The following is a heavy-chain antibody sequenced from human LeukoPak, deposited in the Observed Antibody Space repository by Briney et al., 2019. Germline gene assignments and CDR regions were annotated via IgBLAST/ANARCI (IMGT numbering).Heavy chain of an antibody. CDR2: IKSKADGETT. Sequence: PGGSLRLSCAASGFSFTNAWMTWVRQAPGKGLEWVGRIKSKADGETTDYAAPVKGRCTMSRDDSKATLYLQMNYVNTEDTAVYYCTTDLAITMIRGVIVYWGQGTLVTASS. CDR1: GFSFTNAW. D-gene: IGHD3-10*01. V-gene: IGHV3-15*05. J-gene: IGHJ4*02. CDR3: TTDLAITMIRGVIVY.